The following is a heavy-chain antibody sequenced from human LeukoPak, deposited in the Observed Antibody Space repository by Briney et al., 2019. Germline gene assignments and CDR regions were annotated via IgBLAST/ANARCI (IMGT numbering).Heavy chain of an antibody. V-gene: IGHV3-48*01. Sequence: GSLRLSCAASGFTFSNLGKSWVRPAPGKGPEWLSYISGSSSAINYADSVKGRFTISRDNAKNSLFLQMNSLRAEDTAVYYCATYSGYDRIFDYWGQGTLVTVSS. CDR1: GFTFSNLG. J-gene: IGHJ4*02. CDR2: ISGSSSAI. CDR3: ATYSGYDRIFDY. D-gene: IGHD5-12*01.